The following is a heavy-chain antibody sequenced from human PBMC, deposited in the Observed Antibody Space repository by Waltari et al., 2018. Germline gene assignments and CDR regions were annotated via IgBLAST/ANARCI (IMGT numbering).Heavy chain of an antibody. D-gene: IGHD3-3*01. V-gene: IGHV3-49*03. CDR3: TRILIHDFYSNGY. J-gene: IGHJ4*02. CDR2: IRSKAYSDTT. CDR1: GFTFGDDA. Sequence: EVQLVASGGGLVQQGRSMRLHSTDYGFTFGDDAMTWFSQAAGKGLEWVGCIRSKAYSDTTDYAASLKSRLTISKDNSKSHAFLQMTSLKTEDTAVYYFTRILIHDFYSNGYWGQGTTVTVSS.